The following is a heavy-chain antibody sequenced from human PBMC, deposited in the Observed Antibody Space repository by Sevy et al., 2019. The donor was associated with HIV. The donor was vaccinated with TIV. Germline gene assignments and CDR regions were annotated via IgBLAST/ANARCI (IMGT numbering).Heavy chain of an antibody. D-gene: IGHD2-21*02. Sequence: GESLKISCAASGFTLGSYTMNWVHQAPGEGLEWVASISATGGSTYYADSVKGRFTISRDVSKGLLYLQMNSLTAEDTAIFYCAKTLQKLPFHPHYFDYWGQGTLVTVSS. V-gene: IGHV3-23*01. CDR2: ISATGGST. J-gene: IGHJ4*02. CDR3: AKTLQKLPFHPHYFDY. CDR1: GFTLGSYT.